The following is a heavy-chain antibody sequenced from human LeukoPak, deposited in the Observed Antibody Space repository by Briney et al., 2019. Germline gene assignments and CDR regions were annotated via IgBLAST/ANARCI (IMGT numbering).Heavy chain of an antibody. D-gene: IGHD1-14*01. Sequence: SETLSLTCTVSLDSTTSNFWSWVRQPPGKGLEWIGEIHRSGSPNYNPSLQSRVTVSIDRSRNQIALELSSVTAADTAVYYCAREILGGFNPGAYWGQGTLVTVSS. V-gene: IGHV4-4*02. CDR2: IHRSGSP. CDR1: LDSTTSNF. J-gene: IGHJ4*02. CDR3: AREILGGFNPGAY.